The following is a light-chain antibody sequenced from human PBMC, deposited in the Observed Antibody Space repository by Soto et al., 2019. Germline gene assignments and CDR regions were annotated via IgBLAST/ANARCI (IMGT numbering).Light chain of an antibody. CDR2: DVS. CDR1: SSDVGDYNY. Sequence: QSALTQPRSVSGSPGQSVTISCTGTSSDVGDYNYVSWYQQHPGKAPKLMIYDVSKRPSGVPDRFSGSKSGNTAALTISGLQAEDEADYYCCSYANSYPYVFGAGTKLTVL. J-gene: IGLJ1*01. V-gene: IGLV2-11*01. CDR3: CSYANSYPYV.